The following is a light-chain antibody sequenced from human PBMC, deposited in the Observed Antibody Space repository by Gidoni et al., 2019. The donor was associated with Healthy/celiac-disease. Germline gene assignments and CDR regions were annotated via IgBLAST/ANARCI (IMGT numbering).Light chain of an antibody. V-gene: IGLV3-1*01. CDR2: QDS. CDR1: KLGDKY. J-gene: IGLJ2*01. Sequence: SYELTQPPAVSLSPGQTASITCSGDKLGDKYACWYQQKPGQSPVVVIYQDSKRPSGITERFYGSNSGNTATLTISGTQAMDEDDYYCQAWDSSTVVFGGGTKLTVL. CDR3: QAWDSSTVV.